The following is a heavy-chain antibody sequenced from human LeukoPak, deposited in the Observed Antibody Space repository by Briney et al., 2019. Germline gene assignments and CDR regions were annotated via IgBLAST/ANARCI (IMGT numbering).Heavy chain of an antibody. CDR1: GFTFSSYA. CDR2: ISGSDDST. J-gene: IGHJ5*01. CDR3: AKEPREYCSSTSCPNWFDS. D-gene: IGHD2-2*01. V-gene: IGHV3-23*01. Sequence: GGSLRLPCAASGFTFSSYAMTWVRQAPGTGLEWVSLISGSDDSTYYADSVRGRFTISRDNSKNTLFLQMNSLRAEDTAVYYCAKEPREYCSSTSCPNWFDSWGQGTLVTVSS.